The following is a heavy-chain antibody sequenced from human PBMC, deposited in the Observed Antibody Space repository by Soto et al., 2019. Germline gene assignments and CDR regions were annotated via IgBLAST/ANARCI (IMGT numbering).Heavy chain of an antibody. CDR3: ASSYGSGYRAFDY. CDR2: VNPIVSMS. D-gene: IGHD3-10*01. V-gene: IGHV1-69*02. Sequence: QVQLVQSGAEVKRPGSSVKVSCKASGDTFNFYSINWVRQAPGLGLEWMGRVNPIVSMSNYAQKFQGRVTITAYKSTNTAYMKLSSLRSEDTAIYYCASSYGSGYRAFDYWGQGALVTVSS. CDR1: GDTFNFYS. J-gene: IGHJ4*02.